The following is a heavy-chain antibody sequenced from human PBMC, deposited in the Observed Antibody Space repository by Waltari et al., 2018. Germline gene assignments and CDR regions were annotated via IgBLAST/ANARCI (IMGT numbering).Heavy chain of an antibody. J-gene: IGHJ5*02. CDR2: FDPEDGET. Sequence: QVQLVQSGAEVKKPGASVKVSCKVSGYTLTELSMHWVRQAPGKGLEWMGGFDPEDGETIYAQKFQGRVTMTEDTSTDTAYMELSSLRSEDTAVYYCATAFLYPVPGADTNWFDPWGQGTLVTVSS. CDR1: GYTLTELS. D-gene: IGHD3-3*01. V-gene: IGHV1-24*01. CDR3: ATAFLYPVPGADTNWFDP.